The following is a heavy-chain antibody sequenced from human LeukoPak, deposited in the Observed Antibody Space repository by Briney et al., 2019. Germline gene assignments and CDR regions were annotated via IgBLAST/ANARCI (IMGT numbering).Heavy chain of an antibody. Sequence: GRSLRLSCAASGFTFSSYGMHWVCQAPGKGLEWVAVISYDGSNKYYADSVKGRFTISRDNSKNTLYLQMNSLRAEDTAVYYCAKVNLAYSGYDYFDYWGQGTLVTVSS. V-gene: IGHV3-30*18. D-gene: IGHD5-12*01. CDR1: GFTFSSYG. CDR2: ISYDGSNK. J-gene: IGHJ4*02. CDR3: AKVNLAYSGYDYFDY.